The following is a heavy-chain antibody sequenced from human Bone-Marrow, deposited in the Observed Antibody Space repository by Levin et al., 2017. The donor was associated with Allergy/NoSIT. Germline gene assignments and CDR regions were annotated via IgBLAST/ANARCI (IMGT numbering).Heavy chain of an antibody. V-gene: IGHV4-34*01. D-gene: IGHD6-6*01. CDR2: INHSGST. CDR3: ARNGYSSSFRGAYYYYYMDG. J-gene: IGHJ6*03. CDR1: GGSFSGYY. Sequence: GSLRLSCAVYGGSFSGYYWSWIRQPPGKGLEWIGEINHSGSTNYNPSLKSRVTISVDTSKNQFSLKLSSVTAADTAVYYCARNGYSSSFRGAYYYYYMDGWGKGTTVTVSS.